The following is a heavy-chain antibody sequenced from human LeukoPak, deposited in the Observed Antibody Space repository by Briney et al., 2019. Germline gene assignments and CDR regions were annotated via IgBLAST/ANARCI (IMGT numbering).Heavy chain of an antibody. Sequence: ASVKVSCKTSGYSFSDYYMHWVRQAPGQGPEWMGWINPNSGGTNYAQRFQGRVTMTRDTSINTAYMELRNLRSDDTAVYYCARGPEDLAVVVTAIGYFLHWGQGTLVTVSS. J-gene: IGHJ1*01. D-gene: IGHD2-21*02. CDR1: GYSFSDYY. CDR2: INPNSGGT. CDR3: ARGPEDLAVVVTAIGYFLH. V-gene: IGHV1-2*02.